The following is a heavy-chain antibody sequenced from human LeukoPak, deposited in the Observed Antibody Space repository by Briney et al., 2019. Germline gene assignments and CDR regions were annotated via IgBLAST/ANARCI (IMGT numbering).Heavy chain of an antibody. CDR1: GGSISSSSYY. V-gene: IGHV4-39*01. D-gene: IGHD6-13*01. CDR3: SDFVYINTWSGGFFDI. J-gene: IGHJ4*02. Sequence: SETLSLTCTVSGGSISSSSYYWVWIRQPPGKELEWIATINYSGKTYSNPTLKSRLTISVDTSKSQFSLHLSSVTAPDTGVYYGSDFVYINTWSGGFFDIWGEGILVTVP. CDR2: INYSGKT.